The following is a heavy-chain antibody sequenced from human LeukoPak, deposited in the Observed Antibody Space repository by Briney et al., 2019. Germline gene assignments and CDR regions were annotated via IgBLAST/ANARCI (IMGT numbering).Heavy chain of an antibody. CDR2: ISYDGTEK. Sequence: GGSLRLSCATSGFTFSRYAMHWVRQAPGKGLEWVAVISYDGTEKYYGDSVKGRFTISRDNSKNTLYLQMNSPRAEDTALYYCARDGHGVPLDYWGQGTLVTVSP. D-gene: IGHD4-17*01. J-gene: IGHJ4*02. CDR1: GFTFSRYA. CDR3: ARDGHGVPLDY. V-gene: IGHV3-30-3*01.